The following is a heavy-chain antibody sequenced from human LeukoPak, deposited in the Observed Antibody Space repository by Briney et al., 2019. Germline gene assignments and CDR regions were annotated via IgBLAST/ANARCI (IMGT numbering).Heavy chain of an antibody. D-gene: IGHD3-16*01. V-gene: IGHV1-18*01. CDR3: AREPHYDYVWGSYNLNYYYYGMDV. CDR2: ISAYNGNT. J-gene: IGHJ6*02. CDR1: GCTFTSYG. Sequence: ASVKVSCKASGCTFTSYGISWVRQAPGQGLEWMGWISAYNGNTNYAQKLQGRVTMTTDTSTSTAYMELRSLRSDDTAVYYCAREPHYDYVWGSYNLNYYYYGMDVWGQGTTVTVSS.